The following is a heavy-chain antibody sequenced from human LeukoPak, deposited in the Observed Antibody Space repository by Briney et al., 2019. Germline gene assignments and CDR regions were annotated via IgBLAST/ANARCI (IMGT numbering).Heavy chain of an antibody. CDR2: ISGSGGST. CDR1: GFTFSSYA. CDR3: ANTLAAKDYYDSSRY. D-gene: IGHD3-22*01. V-gene: IGHV3-23*01. Sequence: GGSLRLSCAASGFTFSSYAMSWVRQAPGKGLEWVSAISGSGGSTYYADSVKGRFTISRDNSKNTLYLQVNSLRAEDTAVYYCANTLAAKDYYDSSRYWGQGTLVTVSS. J-gene: IGHJ4*02.